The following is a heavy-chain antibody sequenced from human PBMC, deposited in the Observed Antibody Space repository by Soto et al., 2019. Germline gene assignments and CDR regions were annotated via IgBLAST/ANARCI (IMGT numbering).Heavy chain of an antibody. D-gene: IGHD5-12*01. CDR2: ISSSSSTI. J-gene: IGHJ4*02. Sequence: ESGGGLVQPGGSLRLSCAASGFTFSSYSMNWVRQAPGKGLEWVSYISSSSSTIYYADSVKGRFTISRDNAKNSLYLQMNSLRAEDTAVYYCARTADFIVATYYFDYWGQGTLVTVSS. V-gene: IGHV3-48*01. CDR3: ARTADFIVATYYFDY. CDR1: GFTFSSYS.